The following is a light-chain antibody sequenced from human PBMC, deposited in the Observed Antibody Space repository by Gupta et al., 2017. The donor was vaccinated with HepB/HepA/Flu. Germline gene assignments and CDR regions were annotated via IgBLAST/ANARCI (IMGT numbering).Light chain of an antibody. Sequence: IQTTYPPSSLAAAVGDRVTITCLASQSISSYLNWYRQKPGKAPKLLIYAASSLQSGVPSRFSGSGSGTDFTLTISRLQPEDFATYYCQQSYSTPRTFGQGTKLEIK. J-gene: IGKJ2*01. CDR2: AAS. V-gene: IGKV1-39*01. CDR1: QSISSY. CDR3: QQSYSTPRT.